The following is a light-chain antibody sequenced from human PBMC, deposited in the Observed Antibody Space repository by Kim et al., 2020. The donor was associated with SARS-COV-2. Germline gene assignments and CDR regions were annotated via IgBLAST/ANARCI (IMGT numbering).Light chain of an antibody. Sequence: PGERVTVSCRASQRVGANTLAWYQQKPGQAPRLLASGASNRATGVPDRFSGSGSETEFTLTISSLEPEDSAMYFCQQYFSVPFTFGGGTKVDIK. CDR1: QRVGANT. CDR3: QQYFSVPFT. V-gene: IGKV3-20*01. J-gene: IGKJ4*01. CDR2: GAS.